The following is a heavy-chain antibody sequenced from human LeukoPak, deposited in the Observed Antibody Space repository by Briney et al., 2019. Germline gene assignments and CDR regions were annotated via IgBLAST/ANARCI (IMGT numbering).Heavy chain of an antibody. D-gene: IGHD3-22*01. J-gene: IGHJ4*02. V-gene: IGHV3-30*02. CDR1: GFTFSNYG. CDR2: IPFDGSNK. Sequence: PAGSLRLSCAASGFTFSNYGMYWIRQAPGKGLEWVTFIPFDGSNKYYADPVKGRFTISRDNSKNTLYLQMNSLRAEDTAVYYCAKDHRVYDNSAFLDSWGQGTLVTVSS. CDR3: AKDHRVYDNSAFLDS.